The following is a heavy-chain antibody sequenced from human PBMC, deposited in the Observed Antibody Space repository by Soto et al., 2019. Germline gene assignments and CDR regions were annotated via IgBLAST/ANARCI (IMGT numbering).Heavy chain of an antibody. D-gene: IGHD1-20*01. Sequence: GGSLRLSCAASGFTFSTYSMNWVRQAPGKGLEWLSYISTSRGTLYYADSVEGRFTISRDNAKNSLYLQMNSLRDEDTAVYYCVRGYFYFDYWGQGTLVTVSS. CDR2: ISTSRGTL. CDR3: VRGYFYFDY. J-gene: IGHJ4*02. V-gene: IGHV3-48*02. CDR1: GFTFSTYS.